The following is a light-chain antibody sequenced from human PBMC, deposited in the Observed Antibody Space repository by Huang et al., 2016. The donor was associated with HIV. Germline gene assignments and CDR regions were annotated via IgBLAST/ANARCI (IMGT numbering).Light chain of an antibody. CDR1: PAISIY. CDR2: GTT. V-gene: IGKV1-39*01. Sequence: DVQMDQSPSSQSASVGDRVTITCRASPAISIYLNWYQQKPGKAPKLLIFGTTNLQSGVPSRFSGRGSGTDFTLTINSLQPEDFATYYCQQSYRKPTFGQGTTV. J-gene: IGKJ1*01. CDR3: QQSYRKPT.